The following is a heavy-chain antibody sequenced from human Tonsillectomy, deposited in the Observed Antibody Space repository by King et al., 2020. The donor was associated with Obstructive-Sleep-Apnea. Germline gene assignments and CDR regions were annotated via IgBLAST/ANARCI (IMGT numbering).Heavy chain of an antibody. Sequence: VQLVESGAEVKKPGESLKISCKASGYIFTNFWIGWVRQMPGKGLEWMGIIYPGDSDTRYSPSFQGQFTISADKSISTAYLQWSSLKASDTAMDYCAGGDILTGYPFDPWGQGTLVTVSS. J-gene: IGHJ5*02. CDR2: IYPGDSDT. V-gene: IGHV5-51*01. CDR3: AGGDILTGYPFDP. D-gene: IGHD3-9*01. CDR1: GYIFTNFW.